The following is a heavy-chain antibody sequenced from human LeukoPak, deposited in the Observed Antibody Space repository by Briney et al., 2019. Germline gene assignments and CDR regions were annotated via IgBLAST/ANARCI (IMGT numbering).Heavy chain of an antibody. J-gene: IGHJ4*02. CDR3: ARGPRYCSSTSCYWGSRPYYFDY. CDR1: TGSLRGYY. V-gene: IGHV4-34*01. CDR2: INHSGST. D-gene: IGHD2-2*01. Sequence: PTHTLSLTPAAYTGSLRGYYCSSIRHPPQKGPLWIGEINHSGSTNFNPSLKIRVTISVATPKNQFSLKLSSLTAADTAVYYCARGPRYCSSTSCYWGSRPYYFDYWGQGTLVTVSS.